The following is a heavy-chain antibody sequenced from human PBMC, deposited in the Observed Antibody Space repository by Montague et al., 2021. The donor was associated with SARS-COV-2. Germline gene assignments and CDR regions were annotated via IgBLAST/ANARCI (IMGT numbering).Heavy chain of an antibody. V-gene: IGHV4-59*01. D-gene: IGHD3-10*01. CDR1: NTSISSYY. CDR2: AQNTGTT. CDR3: AGQGGNFYGSGSSGRYYYGMDV. J-gene: IGHJ6*02. Sequence: SETLSLTCTVSNTSISSYYWSWIRQPPGKGLEWIGYAQNTGTTNYNPSLKSRVTISVDISKKQISLTLKSMNAADTAVYYCAGQGGNFYGSGSSGRYYYGMDVWGQGTTVTVSS.